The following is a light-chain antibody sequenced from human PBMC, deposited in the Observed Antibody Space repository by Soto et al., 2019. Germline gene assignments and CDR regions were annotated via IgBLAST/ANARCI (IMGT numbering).Light chain of an antibody. V-gene: IGKV3-20*01. CDR2: GAS. J-gene: IGKJ1*01. CDR3: QQYDTSPRA. CDR1: QSVSSNY. Sequence: EVMLTQSPGTLSLSPGERATLACRASQSVSSNYLAWYQQKSGQAPRLLIYGASNRATGIPDRFSGSGSGTDVTLTIRRLEPEEFAVYYGQQYDTSPRAFGKGNKVEF.